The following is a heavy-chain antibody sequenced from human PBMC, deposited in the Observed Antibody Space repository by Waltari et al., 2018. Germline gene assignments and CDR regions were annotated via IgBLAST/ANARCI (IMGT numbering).Heavy chain of an antibody. D-gene: IGHD4-4*01. CDR2: INPNSGGT. CDR3: ARDPDFTVTNRYGMDV. CDR1: GYTFTGYY. V-gene: IGHV1-2*04. J-gene: IGHJ6*02. Sequence: QVQLVQSGAEVKKPGASVKVSCKASGYTFTGYYMHWVRQAPGQGLEWMGWINPNSGGTNYEQKLQGWVTMTRDTSISTAYMELSRLRSDDTAVYYCARDPDFTVTNRYGMDVWGQGTTVTVSS.